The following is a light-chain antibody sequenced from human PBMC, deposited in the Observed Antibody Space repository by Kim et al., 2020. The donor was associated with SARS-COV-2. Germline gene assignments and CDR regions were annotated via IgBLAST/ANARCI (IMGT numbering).Light chain of an antibody. CDR1: QSINTW. CDR3: QQYNSYSLT. V-gene: IGKV1-5*03. Sequence: DIQMTQSPSSLSASVGDRVTITCRASQSINTWLAWYQQKPGRVPKLLIYKASSLDSGVPSRFSGGGSGTEFTLTISSLEPDDFATYYCQQYNSYSLTFGGGTKVDIK. J-gene: IGKJ4*01. CDR2: KAS.